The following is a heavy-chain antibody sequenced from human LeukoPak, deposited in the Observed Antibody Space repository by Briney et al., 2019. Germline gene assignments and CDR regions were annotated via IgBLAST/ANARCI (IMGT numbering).Heavy chain of an antibody. CDR1: GFTFDDYA. CDR3: AQGPSGYYYY. J-gene: IGHJ4*02. CDR2: ISWNSGSI. V-gene: IGHV3-9*01. Sequence: GGSLRLSCAASGFTFDDYAMHWVRQAPGKGLEWVSGISWNSGSIGYADSVKGRFTISRDNAKNSLYLQMNSLRPEDTAVYYCAQGPSGYYYYWGQGTLVTVSS. D-gene: IGHD3-22*01.